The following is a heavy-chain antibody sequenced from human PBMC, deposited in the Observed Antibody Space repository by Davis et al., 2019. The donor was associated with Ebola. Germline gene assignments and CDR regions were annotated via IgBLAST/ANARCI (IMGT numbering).Heavy chain of an antibody. CDR1: GGSFSGYY. CDR2: INHSGST. Sequence: SETLSLTCAVYGGSFSGYYWSWIRQPPGKGLEWIGEINHSGSTNYNPSLKSRVTISVDTSKNQFSLKLSSVTAADTAVYYCASFDIVYSNYEWNYYYGMDVWGQGTTVTVSS. CDR3: ASFDIVYSNYEWNYYYGMDV. J-gene: IGHJ6*02. V-gene: IGHV4-34*01. D-gene: IGHD4-11*01.